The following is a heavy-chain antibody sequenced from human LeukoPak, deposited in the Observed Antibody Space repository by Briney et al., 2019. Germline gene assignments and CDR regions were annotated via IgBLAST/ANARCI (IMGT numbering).Heavy chain of an antibody. D-gene: IGHD4-17*01. CDR1: GGSFSGYY. V-gene: IGHV4-34*01. CDR2: INHSGST. Sequence: SETLSLTCAVYGGSFSGYYWSWIRQPPGKGLEWIGEINHSGSTNYNPSLKSRVTILVDMSKNQVSLKLASVTAADTAVYYCARMGNPSTVTTDYWGQGTLVTVSS. J-gene: IGHJ4*02. CDR3: ARMGNPSTVTTDY.